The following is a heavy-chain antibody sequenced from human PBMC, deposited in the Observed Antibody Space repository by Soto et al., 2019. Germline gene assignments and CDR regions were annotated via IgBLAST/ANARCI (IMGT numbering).Heavy chain of an antibody. V-gene: IGHV3-33*01. Sequence: CLTLSCAACDFTFNKYCMHGVRQAPGRGLEWVAVVWYDGNIKYYADSVKGRFTISRDNSKNTLYLQMNSLRAEDTAIYYCARDSVPNCISSTCHGHFQQWGQGTLVTVSS. D-gene: IGHD2-2*01. CDR1: DFTFNKYC. CDR2: VWYDGNIK. CDR3: ARDSVPNCISSTCHGHFQQ. J-gene: IGHJ1*01.